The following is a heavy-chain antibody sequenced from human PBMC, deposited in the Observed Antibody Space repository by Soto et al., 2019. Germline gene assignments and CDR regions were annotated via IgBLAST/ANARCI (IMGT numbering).Heavy chain of an antibody. J-gene: IGHJ5*01. Sequence: SEPLSLTCSVSGDSISSVDYFWAWIRQPPGQALEYIGYIYKSTTTYYNPSFESRVAISLDTSKSQFSLNVTSVTAADTAVYFCARGRYCLTGRCFPNWFDSWGQGTLVTVSS. CDR3: ARGRYCLTGRCFPNWFDS. CDR1: GDSISSVDYF. V-gene: IGHV4-30-4*01. CDR2: IYKSTTT. D-gene: IGHD2-15*01.